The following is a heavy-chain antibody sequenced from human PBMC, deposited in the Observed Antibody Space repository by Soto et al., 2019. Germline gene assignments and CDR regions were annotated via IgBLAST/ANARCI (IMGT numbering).Heavy chain of an antibody. D-gene: IGHD4-17*01. Sequence: SETLSLTCGVSGYSISSGFYWGWIRQPPGMGLEWIGNIHHSGSTHYNPSLKSRVTISVDTSKNQFSLKLSSVTAADTAMYYCAVDYANGYYFDYWGQGTLVTVSS. V-gene: IGHV4-38-2*01. CDR1: GYSISSGFY. J-gene: IGHJ4*02. CDR2: IHHSGST. CDR3: AVDYANGYYFDY.